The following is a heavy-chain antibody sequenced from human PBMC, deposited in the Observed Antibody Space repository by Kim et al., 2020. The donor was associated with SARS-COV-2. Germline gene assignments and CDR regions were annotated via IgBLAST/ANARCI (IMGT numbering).Heavy chain of an antibody. D-gene: IGHD2-2*01. J-gene: IGHJ5*02. CDR1: GGSISSYY. CDR3: ARDRADCSSTSCHNWFDP. V-gene: IGHV4-59*13. Sequence: SETLSLTCTVSGGSISSYYWSWIRQPPGKGLEWIGYIYYSGSTNYNPSLKSRVTISVDTSKNQFSLKLSSVTAADTAVYYCARDRADCSSTSCHNWFDPWGQGTLVTVSS. CDR2: IYYSGST.